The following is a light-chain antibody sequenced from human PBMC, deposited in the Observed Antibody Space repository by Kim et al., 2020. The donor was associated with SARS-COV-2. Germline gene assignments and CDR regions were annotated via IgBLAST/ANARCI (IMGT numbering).Light chain of an antibody. CDR1: QSIGIS. V-gene: IGKV3-11*01. J-gene: IGKJ4*01. CDR2: DAA. Sequence: GEGALFSCRSSQSIGISLGWYQHRPGKAPRLLIYDAAIRAAGIPDRFSGGGSGTDFHLSIGNLEPEDFAVYYCQQQNNWPPAVTLGGGTKVDIK. CDR3: QQQNNWPPAVT.